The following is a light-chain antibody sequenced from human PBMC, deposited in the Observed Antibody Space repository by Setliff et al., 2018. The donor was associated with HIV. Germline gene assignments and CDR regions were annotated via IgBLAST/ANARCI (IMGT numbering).Light chain of an antibody. J-gene: IGLJ1*01. CDR2: AVS. CDR1: SSDVGRSNL. V-gene: IGLV2-23*02. CDR3: CSYVGEDFSYV. Sequence: QSALTQPASVSGSPGQSITLSCTGTSSDVGRSNLVSWYQRHPGKAPKLIIYAVSERPSGVSNRFSGSKSGNTASLTISGLQAEDEADYYCCSYVGEDFSYVFGPGTKATVL.